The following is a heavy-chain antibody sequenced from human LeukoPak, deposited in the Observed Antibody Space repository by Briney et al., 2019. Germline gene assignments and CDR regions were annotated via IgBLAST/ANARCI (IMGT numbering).Heavy chain of an antibody. V-gene: IGHV3-30*02. D-gene: IGHD3-10*01. Sequence: PGGSLRLSCAASGFTFSTYGMHWVRQAPGKGLEWVAFIRYDGSNKYYADSVKGRFTISRDNSKNTLYLQMNSLRAEDTAVYYFAKSRPVYYCSGNYYLNPFDSWGQGTLVTVSS. CDR3: AKSRPVYYCSGNYYLNPFDS. CDR1: GFTFSTYG. CDR2: IRYDGSNK. J-gene: IGHJ4*02.